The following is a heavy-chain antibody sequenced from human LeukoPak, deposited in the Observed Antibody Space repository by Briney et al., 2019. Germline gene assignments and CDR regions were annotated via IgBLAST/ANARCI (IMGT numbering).Heavy chain of an antibody. V-gene: IGHV1-2*02. CDR3: ARVTSGWKNFDY. D-gene: IGHD6-19*01. Sequence: GASVKVSCKASGYTFTAYYIHWVRQAPGQGLEWMGWIDPTTVATNYARKFQDRVMMTRDTSISTVYMELRRLRSDDTAVYYCARVTSGWKNFDYWGQGTLVTVSS. J-gene: IGHJ4*02. CDR1: GYTFTAYY. CDR2: IDPTTVAT.